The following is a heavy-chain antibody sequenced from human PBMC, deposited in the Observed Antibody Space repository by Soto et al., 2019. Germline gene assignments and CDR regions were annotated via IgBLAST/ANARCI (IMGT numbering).Heavy chain of an antibody. Sequence: QVQLVQSGDEVKKPGASVKGSCKASGYTFTSYDINWMRQATGQELEWMGWMNPNSGNTGYAQKFQGRVTMTRNTSISTAYMELSSLRSEDTAVHYCAREYSSGWSKDWGQGTLVTVSS. CDR3: AREYSSGWSKD. J-gene: IGHJ4*02. V-gene: IGHV1-8*01. D-gene: IGHD6-19*01. CDR2: MNPNSGNT. CDR1: GYTFTSYD.